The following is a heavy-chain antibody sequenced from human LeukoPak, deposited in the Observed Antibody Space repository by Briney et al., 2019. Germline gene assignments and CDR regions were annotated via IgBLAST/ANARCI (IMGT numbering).Heavy chain of an antibody. CDR3: AKDLGRSSSWYVGYFDY. CDR2: ISGSGGST. CDR1: GFTFSSYA. V-gene: IGHV3-23*01. D-gene: IGHD6-13*01. J-gene: IGHJ4*02. Sequence: PGRSLRLSCAASGFTFSSYAMSWVRQAPGKGLEWVSAISGSGGSTYYADSVKGRFTISRDNSKNTLYLQMNSLRAEDTAVYYCAKDLGRSSSWYVGYFDYWGQGTLVTVSS.